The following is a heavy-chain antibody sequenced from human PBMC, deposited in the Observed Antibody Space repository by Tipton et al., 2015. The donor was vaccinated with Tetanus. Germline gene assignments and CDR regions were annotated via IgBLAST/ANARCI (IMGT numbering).Heavy chain of an antibody. V-gene: IGHV4-39*01. D-gene: IGHD6-19*01. CDR3: AGTVAGTDY. J-gene: IGHJ4*02. Sequence: TLSLTCTVSGGSISSSSYYWGWIRQPPGKGLEWIGSIYYSGSTYYNPSLKSRVTISVDTSKNQFSLKLSSVTAADTAVYYCAGTVAGTDYWGQGTLVTVFS. CDR2: IYYSGST. CDR1: GGSISSSSYY.